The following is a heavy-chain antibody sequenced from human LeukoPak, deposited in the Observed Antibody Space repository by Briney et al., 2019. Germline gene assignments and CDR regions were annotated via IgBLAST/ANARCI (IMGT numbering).Heavy chain of an antibody. J-gene: IGHJ5*02. Sequence: GGSLRLSCVASGFTFSIYSMNWVRQAPGKGLEWVSPVSTTSTYIYYADSVKGRFTISRDNAKNSLYLQMDSLRAEDTAVYYCARGDWAAVIPAAFDPWGQGTLVTVSS. CDR3: ARGDWAAVIPAAFDP. CDR1: GFTFSIYS. CDR2: VSTTSTYI. D-gene: IGHD2-2*01. V-gene: IGHV3-21*01.